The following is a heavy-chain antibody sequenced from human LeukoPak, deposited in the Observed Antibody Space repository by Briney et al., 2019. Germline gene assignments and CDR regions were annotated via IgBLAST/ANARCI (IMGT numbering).Heavy chain of an antibody. CDR1: GGSISSYY. V-gene: IGHV4-59*08. CDR2: IYYSGST. Sequence: PSETLSLTCTVSGGSISSYYWSWIRQPPGKGLEWIGYIYYSGSTNYNPYLKSRVTISVDTSKNQFSLKLSSVTAADTAVYYCARQRVVVMPSPDAFDIWGQGTMVTVSS. D-gene: IGHD3-22*01. J-gene: IGHJ3*02. CDR3: ARQRVVVMPSPDAFDI.